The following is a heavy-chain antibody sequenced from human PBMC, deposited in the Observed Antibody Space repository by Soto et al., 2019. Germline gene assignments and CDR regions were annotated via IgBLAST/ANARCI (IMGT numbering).Heavy chain of an antibody. Sequence: SETLAPTSVNDCWSSRGFYWSWIRQPPGKGLEWIGEINHSGSTNYNPSLKSRVTISVDTSKNQFSLKLSSVTAADTAVYYCARGQRTMVRGGAFDYWGQG. J-gene: IGHJ4*02. D-gene: IGHD3-10*01. CDR3: ARGQRTMVRGGAFDY. V-gene: IGHV4-34*01. CDR2: INHSGST. CDR1: CWSSRGFY.